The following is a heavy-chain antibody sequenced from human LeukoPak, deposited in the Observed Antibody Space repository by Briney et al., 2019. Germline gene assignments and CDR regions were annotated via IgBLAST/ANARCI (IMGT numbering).Heavy chain of an antibody. Sequence: GGYLRLSCAASGFTFSSYSMNWVRQAPGKGLEWVSSISGSSSYIYYADSVKGRFTISRDNAKNSLYLQMNSLRAEDTAVYYCARVSQQNTIFGVVIIRLDAFDIWGQGTMVTVSS. J-gene: IGHJ3*02. CDR1: GFTFSSYS. V-gene: IGHV3-21*01. CDR2: ISGSSSYI. D-gene: IGHD3-3*01. CDR3: ARVSQQNTIFGVVIIRLDAFDI.